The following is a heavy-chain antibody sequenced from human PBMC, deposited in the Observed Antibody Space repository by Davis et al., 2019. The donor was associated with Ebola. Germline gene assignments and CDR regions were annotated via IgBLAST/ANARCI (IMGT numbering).Heavy chain of an antibody. V-gene: IGHV3-21*01. CDR2: ISSSSSYI. CDR3: TDYYYYGMDV. CDR1: GFTSSSYS. Sequence: AGSLTLSCAASGFTSSSYSMNRVRQAPGKGLEWVSSISSSSSYIYYADSVKGRFTISRDNAKNSLYLQMNSLRAEDTAVYYCTDYYYYGMDVWGQGTTVTVSS. J-gene: IGHJ6*02.